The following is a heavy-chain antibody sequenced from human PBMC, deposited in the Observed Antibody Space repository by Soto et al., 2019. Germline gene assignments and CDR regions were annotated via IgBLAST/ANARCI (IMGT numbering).Heavy chain of an antibody. J-gene: IGHJ6*02. D-gene: IGHD3-16*01. CDR3: ATTRGCYAAMEV. V-gene: IGHV1-69*01. Sequence: QVQLVQSGAEVKKPGSSVRVSCKASGGSFRSYAISWVRQAPGQGLEWMGAIMAVFGTPTYAQRFQGRVTISADESTTTAYWELSSLRSDDTAVYYCATTRGCYAAMEVWGQGTTVTVSS. CDR2: IMAVFGTP. CDR1: GGSFRSYA.